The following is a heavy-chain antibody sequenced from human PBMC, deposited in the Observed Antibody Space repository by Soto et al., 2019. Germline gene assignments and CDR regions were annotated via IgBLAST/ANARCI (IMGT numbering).Heavy chain of an antibody. CDR3: ARPTGYGYNLGHYFDY. J-gene: IGHJ4*02. V-gene: IGHV3-30*03. CDR1: GFTFSSYG. Sequence: GGSLRLSCAASGFTFSSYGMRWVRQAPGKGLEWVAVISYDGSNKNYADSVKGRFTISRDNSKNTLYLQMNSLRAEDTAVYYCARPTGYGYNLGHYFDYWGQGTLVTVSS. CDR2: ISYDGSNK. D-gene: IGHD5-12*01.